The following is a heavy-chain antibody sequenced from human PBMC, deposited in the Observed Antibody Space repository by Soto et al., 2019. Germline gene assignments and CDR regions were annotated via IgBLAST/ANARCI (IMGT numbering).Heavy chain of an antibody. J-gene: IGHJ5*02. Sequence: EVQLLESGGGLVQPGGSLSLSCAASGFTFSSYALSWVRQAPGKGLEWVSAISGSGGSTYYADSVKGRFTISRDNSKNTLYLQMDSLRAEDTAVYYCAKDRGAARPLSPHRWFDPWGQGTLVTVSS. CDR3: AKDRGAARPLSPHRWFDP. V-gene: IGHV3-23*01. CDR2: ISGSGGST. D-gene: IGHD6-6*01. CDR1: GFTFSSYA.